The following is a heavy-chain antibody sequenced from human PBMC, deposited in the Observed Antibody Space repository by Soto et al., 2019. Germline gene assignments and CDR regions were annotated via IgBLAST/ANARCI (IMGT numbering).Heavy chain of an antibody. CDR3: ARSGTRNSSSWYKPGEDY. V-gene: IGHV1-18*04. J-gene: IGHJ4*02. Sequence: EASVKVSCKASGYTFTSYGISWVRQAPGQGLEWMGWIIAYNGNTNYAQKLQGRVTMTTDTSTSTAYMELRRLRSDETAVYYCARSGTRNSSSWYKPGEDYWGQGTLVTVSS. CDR1: GYTFTSYG. CDR2: IIAYNGNT. D-gene: IGHD6-13*01.